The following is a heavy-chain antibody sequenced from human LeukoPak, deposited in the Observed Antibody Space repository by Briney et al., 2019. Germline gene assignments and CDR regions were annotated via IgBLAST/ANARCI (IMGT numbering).Heavy chain of an antibody. CDR1: GFTFSSYA. V-gene: IGHV3-23*01. CDR3: ARRGLVGVSRLDASDI. CDR2: VTASGGTT. Sequence: PGGSLRLSCAASGFTFSSYAMSWVRQAPGRGLEWVSAVTASGGTTYYADSVKGRFTISRDNSKNTLYLQMNSLRAEDTAVYYRARRGLVGVSRLDASDIWGQGTMVTVSS. D-gene: IGHD1-26*01. J-gene: IGHJ3*02.